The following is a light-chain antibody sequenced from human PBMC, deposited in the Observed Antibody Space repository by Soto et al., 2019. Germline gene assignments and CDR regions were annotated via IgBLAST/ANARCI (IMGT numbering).Light chain of an antibody. V-gene: IGLV2-14*01. CDR2: EVS. Sequence: QSALTQPASVSGSLGQSITISCTGTSSDIGGYNYVSWYQHHPGKAPKLMIFEVSSRPSGVSNRISGSKSGNTASLTISGLQAEDEAEYYCSSYTSSSNLVVFGGGTKLTVL. J-gene: IGLJ2*01. CDR3: SSYTSSSNLVV. CDR1: SSDIGGYNY.